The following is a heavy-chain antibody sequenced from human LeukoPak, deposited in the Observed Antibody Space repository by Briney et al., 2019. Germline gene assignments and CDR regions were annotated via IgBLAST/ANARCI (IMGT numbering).Heavy chain of an antibody. Sequence: GGSLILSCSASGFTLSDYYMSWIRQAPGKGLGWVSYMSSSGSVIYYADSVKGRFTISRDNAKNSLYLQMNNLRVEDTAMYYCARSRSGQYWGQGTLVTVSS. CDR1: GFTLSDYY. CDR3: ARSRSGQY. CDR2: MSSSGSVI. V-gene: IGHV3-11*01. D-gene: IGHD3-3*01. J-gene: IGHJ4*02.